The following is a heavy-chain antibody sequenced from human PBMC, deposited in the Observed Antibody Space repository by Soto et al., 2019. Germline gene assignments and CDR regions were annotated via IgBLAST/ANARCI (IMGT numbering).Heavy chain of an antibody. V-gene: IGHV3-23*01. CDR3: AKVYSSSWSGKYYFDY. J-gene: IGHJ4*02. CDR2: ISGSGGST. Sequence: GSLRLSCAASGFTFSSYAMSWVRQAPGKGLEWVSAISGSGGSTYYADSVKGRFTISRDNSKNTLYLQMNSLRAEDTAVYYCAKVYSSSWSGKYYFDYWGQGTLVTVSS. CDR1: GFTFSSYA. D-gene: IGHD6-13*01.